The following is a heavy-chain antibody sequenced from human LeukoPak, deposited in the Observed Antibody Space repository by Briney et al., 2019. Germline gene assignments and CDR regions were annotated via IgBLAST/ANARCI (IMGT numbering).Heavy chain of an antibody. J-gene: IGHJ5*02. CDR2: INPNSGGT. CDR1: GYTFTGYY. CDR3: AITYYDFWSGYSSGNWFDP. V-gene: IGHV1-2*02. Sequence: AASVKVSCKASGYTFTGYYMHWVRQAPGQGLEWMGWINPNSGGTNYAQKFQGRVTMIRDTSISTAYMELSRLRSDDTAVYYCAITYYDFWSGYSSGNWFDPWGQGTLVTVSS. D-gene: IGHD3-3*01.